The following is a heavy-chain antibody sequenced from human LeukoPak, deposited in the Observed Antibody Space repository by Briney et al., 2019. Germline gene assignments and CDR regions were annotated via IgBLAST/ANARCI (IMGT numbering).Heavy chain of an antibody. CDR2: ISSGSSYI. CDR1: GFTFSAYS. D-gene: IGHD2-2*01. J-gene: IGHJ5*02. Sequence: GGSLRLSCAASGFTFSAYSLNWVRQAPGKGLEWVSSISSGSSYIFYEDSVKGRFTISRDNAKNSLYLQMNSLRAEDTAVYYCAKNYDVVVPAAPWGQGTLVTVSS. V-gene: IGHV3-21*04. CDR3: AKNYDVVVPAAP.